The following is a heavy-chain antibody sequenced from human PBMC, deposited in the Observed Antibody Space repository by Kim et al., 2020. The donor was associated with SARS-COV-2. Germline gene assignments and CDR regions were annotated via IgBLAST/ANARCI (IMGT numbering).Heavy chain of an antibody. J-gene: IGHJ4*02. CDR1: GFTFSSYS. D-gene: IGHD2-2*01. CDR3: ARAPGGYDSPFDY. CDR2: ISSSSSYI. V-gene: IGHV3-21*01. Sequence: GGSLRLSCAASGFTFSSYSMNWVRQAPGKGLEWVSSISSSSSYIYYADSVKGRFTISRDNAKNSLYLQMNSLRAEDTAVYYCARAPGGYDSPFDYWGQGTLVTVSS.